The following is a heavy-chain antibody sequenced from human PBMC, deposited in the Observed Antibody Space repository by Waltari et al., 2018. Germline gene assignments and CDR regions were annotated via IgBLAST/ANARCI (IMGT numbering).Heavy chain of an antibody. V-gene: IGHV4-34*01. CDR2: INQGGST. CDR3: ARRLAAMTTPIDY. CDR1: GGSLSGYY. Sequence: QVQLQQWGAGLLKPSETLSLTCAVYGGSLSGYYWSWIRQPPGKGLEWIGEINQGGSTNYSPSLKSRVIILVDMSKNQFSLKLSSVPAADTAVYYCARRLAAMTTPIDYWGQGTLVTVSS. D-gene: IGHD2-15*01. J-gene: IGHJ4*02.